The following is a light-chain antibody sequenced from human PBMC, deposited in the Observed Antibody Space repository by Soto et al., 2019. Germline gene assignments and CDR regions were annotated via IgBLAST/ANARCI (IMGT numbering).Light chain of an antibody. V-gene: IGLV2-14*01. J-gene: IGLJ2*01. Sequence: ALTQPASVSGSPGQSITISCTGTSSDVGGYNFVAWYQHHPGKAPKLMIYEVTNRPSGVSNRFSGSKSGNTASLTISGLQAEDEADYYCSSYTSSITVVFGGGTKLTVL. CDR3: SSYTSSITVV. CDR2: EVT. CDR1: SSDVGGYNF.